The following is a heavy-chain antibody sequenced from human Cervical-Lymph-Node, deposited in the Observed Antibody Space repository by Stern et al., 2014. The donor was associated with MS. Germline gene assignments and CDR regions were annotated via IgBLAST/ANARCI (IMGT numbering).Heavy chain of an antibody. J-gene: IGHJ4*02. CDR1: GFTFSDYY. CDR2: ISKSGSTI. CDR3: ARVITWVLLFDYFDY. D-gene: IGHD2-21*02. Sequence: QVQLVQSGGGLVKPGGSLRLSCAASGFTFSDYYMSWIRQAPGKGLEWVSYISKSGSTIHHADSVKGRFAISRDNAKNSLYLQMNSLRAEDTAVYYCARVITWVLLFDYFDYWGQGTLVTVSS. V-gene: IGHV3-11*01.